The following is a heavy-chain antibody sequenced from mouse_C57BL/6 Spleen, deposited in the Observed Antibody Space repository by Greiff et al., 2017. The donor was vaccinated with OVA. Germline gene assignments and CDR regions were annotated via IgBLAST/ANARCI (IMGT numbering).Heavy chain of an antibody. J-gene: IGHJ3*01. CDR2: ISSGSSTI. CDR3: ARGSNYAWFAY. Sequence: DVKLVESGGGLVKPGGSLKLSCAASGFTFSDYGMHWVRQAPEKGLEWVAYISSGSSTIYYADTVKGRFTISRDNAKNTLFLQMTSLRSEDTAMYYCARGSNYAWFAYWGQGTLVTVSA. D-gene: IGHD2-5*01. V-gene: IGHV5-17*01. CDR1: GFTFSDYG.